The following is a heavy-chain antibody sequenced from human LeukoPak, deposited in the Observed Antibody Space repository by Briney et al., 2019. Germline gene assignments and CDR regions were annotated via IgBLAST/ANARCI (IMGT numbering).Heavy chain of an antibody. CDR3: ARDRSNSNFDY. J-gene: IGHJ4*02. CDR2: ISYDGSNK. D-gene: IGHD4-23*01. V-gene: IGHV3-30-3*01. Sequence: GGSLRLSCAASGFTFSSYAMHWVRQAAGKGLEWVAVISYDGSNKYYADSVKGRFTISRDNSKNTLYLQMNSLRAEDTAVYYCARDRSNSNFDYWGQGTLVTVSS. CDR1: GFTFSSYA.